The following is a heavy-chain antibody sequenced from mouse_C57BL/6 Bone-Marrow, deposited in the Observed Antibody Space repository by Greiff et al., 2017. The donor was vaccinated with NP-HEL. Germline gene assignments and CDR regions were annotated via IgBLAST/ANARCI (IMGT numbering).Heavy chain of an antibody. V-gene: IGHV1-75*01. CDR3: ARGGSMVTARHYYAIDY. Sequence: QVQLKESGPELVKPGDSVKISCKASGYTFTDYYINWVKQRPGQGLEWIGWIFPGSGSTYYNEKFKGQATLTVDKSSSTAYMLISSLTSEDSAVYFCARGGSMVTARHYYAIDYWGQGTSVTVSS. J-gene: IGHJ4*01. CDR1: GYTFTDYY. D-gene: IGHD2-2*01. CDR2: IFPGSGST.